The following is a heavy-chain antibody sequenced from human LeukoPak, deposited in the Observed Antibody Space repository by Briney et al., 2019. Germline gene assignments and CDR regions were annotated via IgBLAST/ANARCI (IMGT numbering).Heavy chain of an antibody. J-gene: IGHJ4*02. CDR1: GYTFTSYA. V-gene: IGHV1-3*01. Sequence: ASVKVSCKASGYTFTSYAMRWVRQAPGQRLEWMGWINAGNGNTKYSQKFQGRVTITRDTSASTAYMELSSLRSEDTAVYYCARDHYYDSSGYWYYFDYWGQGTLVTVSS. CDR3: ARDHYYDSSGYWYYFDY. D-gene: IGHD3-22*01. CDR2: INAGNGNT.